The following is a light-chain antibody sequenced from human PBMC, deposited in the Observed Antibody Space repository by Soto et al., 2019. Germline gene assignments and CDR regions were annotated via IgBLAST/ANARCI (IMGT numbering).Light chain of an antibody. V-gene: IGLV2-23*01. CDR3: CSYASSSSYV. CDR2: EGT. CDR1: TSDVGGYNL. Sequence: QSALTQPASVSGSPGQSITISCSGTTSDVGGYNLVSWYQQHTAKAPKLLIYEGTQRPSGVSSRFSGSKSGNTASLTISGLQAEDEADYYCCSYASSSSYVFGTGT. J-gene: IGLJ1*01.